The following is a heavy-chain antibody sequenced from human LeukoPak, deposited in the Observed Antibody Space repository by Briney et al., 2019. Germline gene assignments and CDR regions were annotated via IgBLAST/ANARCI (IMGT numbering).Heavy chain of an antibody. CDR1: GGSMSSFH. CDR3: ARDARGPPSWFDP. Sequence: PSETLSLTCTVSGGSMSSFHWSWIRQPAGKGLEWIGRIYTSRSTNYNPSLKSRVTMSVDTSKNQFSLKLSSVTAADTAVYYCARDARGPPSWFDPWGQGTLVTVSS. V-gene: IGHV4-4*07. J-gene: IGHJ5*02. CDR2: IYTSRST. D-gene: IGHD3-16*01.